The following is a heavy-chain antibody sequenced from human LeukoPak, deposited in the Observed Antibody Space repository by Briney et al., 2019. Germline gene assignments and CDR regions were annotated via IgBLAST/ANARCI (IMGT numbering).Heavy chain of an antibody. CDR3: TKAAYGDYVNWFDP. CDR2: ISAVSGST. D-gene: IGHD4-17*01. Sequence: GGSLRLSCGASGFTFSRYAMGWVRQAPGKGQEWVSSISAVSGSTWYQASVKGRFTTSRDTSKNTLYVQMDSLRAEDTAIYYCTKAAYGDYVNWFDPWGQGTLATVSP. V-gene: IGHV3-23*01. CDR1: GFTFSRYA. J-gene: IGHJ5*02.